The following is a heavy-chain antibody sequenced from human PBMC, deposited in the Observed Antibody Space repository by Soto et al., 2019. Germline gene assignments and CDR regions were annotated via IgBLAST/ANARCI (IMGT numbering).Heavy chain of an antibody. D-gene: IGHD4-17*01. CDR2: ISYDGSNK. CDR3: AKDFYGGRRIYYYYYYMDV. Sequence: GGSLRLSCAASGFTFSSYGMHWVRQAPGKGLEWVAVISYDGSNKYYADSVEGRFTISRDNSKNTLYLQMNSLRAEDTAVYYCAKDFYGGRRIYYYYYYMDVWGKGTTVTVSS. J-gene: IGHJ6*03. CDR1: GFTFSSYG. V-gene: IGHV3-30*18.